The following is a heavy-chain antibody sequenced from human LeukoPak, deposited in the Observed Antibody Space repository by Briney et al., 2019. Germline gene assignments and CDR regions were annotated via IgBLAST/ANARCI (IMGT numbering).Heavy chain of an antibody. CDR1: GGTFSSYA. Sequence: ASVKVSCKASGGTFSSYAISWVRQAPGQGLEWMGGIIPIFGTANYAQKLQGRVTITADESTSTAYMELSSLRSEDTAVYHCASVSSDYYYYYGMDVWGQGTTVTVSS. V-gene: IGHV1-69*13. CDR3: ASVSSDYYYYYGMDV. J-gene: IGHJ6*02. CDR2: IIPIFGTA.